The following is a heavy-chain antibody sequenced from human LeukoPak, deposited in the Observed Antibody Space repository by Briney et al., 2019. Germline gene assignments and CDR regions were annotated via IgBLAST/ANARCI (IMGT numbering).Heavy chain of an antibody. J-gene: IGHJ3*02. CDR3: AGAWGGDLIDAFDI. Sequence: SETLSLTCNVSGGSISSYYWSWIRQPPGKGLEWIGYIYYSGNTNYNPSLKSRVTISVDTSKNQFSLKLSSVTAADTAVYYCAGAWGGDLIDAFDIWGQGTMVTVSS. CDR1: GGSISSYY. CDR2: IYYSGNT. D-gene: IGHD2-21*02. V-gene: IGHV4-59*08.